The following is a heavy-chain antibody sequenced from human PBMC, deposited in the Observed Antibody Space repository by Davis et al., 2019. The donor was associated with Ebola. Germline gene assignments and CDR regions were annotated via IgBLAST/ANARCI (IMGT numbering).Heavy chain of an antibody. CDR1: GFTFSSYA. CDR3: AKARAYCGGDCSWYFDL. D-gene: IGHD2-21*02. V-gene: IGHV3-23*01. J-gene: IGHJ2*01. Sequence: GESLKISCAASGFTFSSYAMSWVRQAPGKGLEWVSVISGSGGSTYYDDSVKGRFTISRDNSKNTLYPQMNSLRAEDTAVYYCAKARAYCGGDCSWYFDLWGRGTLVTVSS. CDR2: ISGSGGST.